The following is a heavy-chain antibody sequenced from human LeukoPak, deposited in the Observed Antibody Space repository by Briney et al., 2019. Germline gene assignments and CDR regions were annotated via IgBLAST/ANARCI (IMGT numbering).Heavy chain of an antibody. Sequence: PGGSLRLSCAASGFTFSSYSMNWVRQAPGKGLEWVSSISSSSSYIYYADSVKGRFTISRDNAKNSLYLQMNSLRAEDTAVYYCARDYGGNSGLTFSDYWGQGTLVTVSS. D-gene: IGHD4-23*01. CDR3: ARDYGGNSGLTFSDY. CDR2: ISSSSSYI. J-gene: IGHJ4*02. CDR1: GFTFSSYS. V-gene: IGHV3-21*01.